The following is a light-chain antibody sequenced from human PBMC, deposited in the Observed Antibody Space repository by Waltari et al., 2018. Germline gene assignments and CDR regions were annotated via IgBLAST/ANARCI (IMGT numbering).Light chain of an antibody. J-gene: IGKJ2*01. CDR3: QQCSTFPYT. CDR1: QSVLSSSNNRNY. CDR2: LAP. Sequence: DIVMTQSPDSLDVSLGERATINCRSSQSVLSSSNNRNYLGWYQQKPGQPTTLLSTLAPSREFGVTDRFRGSGSGTVFTLPLSCLQAEDVALYYCQQCSTFPYTFGQGTKLE. V-gene: IGKV4-1*01.